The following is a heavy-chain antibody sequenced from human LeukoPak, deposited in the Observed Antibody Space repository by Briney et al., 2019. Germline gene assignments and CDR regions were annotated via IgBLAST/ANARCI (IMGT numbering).Heavy chain of an antibody. D-gene: IGHD3-22*01. CDR1: GYTFTSYG. CDR3: ARDYTGYDSSGYYYVGSDY. V-gene: IGHV1-18*01. Sequence: ASVKVSCKASGYTFTSYGISWVRQAPGQGLEWMGWISAYNGNTNYAQKLQGRVTMTTDTSTSTAYMELRSLRSDDTAVHYCARDYTGYDSSGYYYVGSDYWGQGTLVTVSS. CDR2: ISAYNGNT. J-gene: IGHJ4*02.